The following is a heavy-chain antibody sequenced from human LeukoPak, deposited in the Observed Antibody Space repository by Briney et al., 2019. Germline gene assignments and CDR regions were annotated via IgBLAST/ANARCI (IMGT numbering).Heavy chain of an antibody. Sequence: GGSLRLSCAASGFIFSSYSMNWVRQAPGKGLEWVSYILSSGDIIYYEDSVKGRFTISRDNAKNSVYLQMNSLRAEDTAVYYCARDNGEWRLNWFDHWGQGTLVTVSS. CDR2: ILSSGDII. D-gene: IGHD2-8*01. J-gene: IGHJ5*02. V-gene: IGHV3-48*01. CDR3: ARDNGEWRLNWFDH. CDR1: GFIFSSYS.